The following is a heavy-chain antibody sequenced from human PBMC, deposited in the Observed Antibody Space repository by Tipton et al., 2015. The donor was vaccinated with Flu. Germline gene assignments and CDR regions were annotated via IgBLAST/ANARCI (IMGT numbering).Heavy chain of an antibody. CDR1: GGSIGSYY. Sequence: LRLSCTVSGGSIGSYYWSWIRQPPGKGLEWIGYIYYSGSTNYNPSLKSRVTISVGTSKNQFSLKLSSVTAADTAVYYCAQHRLGSSSWGLGAFDIWGQGTMVTVSS. D-gene: IGHD6-13*01. CDR2: IYYSGST. J-gene: IGHJ3*02. CDR3: AQHRLGSSSWGLGAFDI. V-gene: IGHV4-59*01.